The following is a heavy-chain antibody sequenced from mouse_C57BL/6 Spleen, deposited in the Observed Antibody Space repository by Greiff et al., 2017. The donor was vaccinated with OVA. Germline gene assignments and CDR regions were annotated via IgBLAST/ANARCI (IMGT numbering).Heavy chain of an antibody. J-gene: IGHJ1*03. CDR1: GYTFTDYE. CDR3: TRVTTVGTWYFDV. V-gene: IGHV1-15*01. D-gene: IGHD1-1*01. Sequence: QVQLQQSGAELVRPGASVTLSCKASGYTFTDYEMHWVKQTPVHGLEWIGAIDPETGGTAYNQKFKGKAILTADKSSSTAYMELRSLTSEDSAVYYGTRVTTVGTWYFDVWGTGTTVTVSS. CDR2: IDPETGGT.